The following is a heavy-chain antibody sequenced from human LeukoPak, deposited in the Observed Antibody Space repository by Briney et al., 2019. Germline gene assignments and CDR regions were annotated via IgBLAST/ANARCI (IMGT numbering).Heavy chain of an antibody. D-gene: IGHD2-2*02. CDR2: IYPGDSDT. V-gene: IGHV5-51*01. CDR1: GYSFTSYW. CDR3: ARWAYTPYYYYGMDV. Sequence: GESLKISCKGSGYSFTSYWIGWVRQMPGKGLELMGIIYPGDSDTSYSPSFQGQVTISADKSISTAYLQWSSLKASDTAMYYCARWAYTPYYYYGMDVWGKGTTVTVSS. J-gene: IGHJ6*04.